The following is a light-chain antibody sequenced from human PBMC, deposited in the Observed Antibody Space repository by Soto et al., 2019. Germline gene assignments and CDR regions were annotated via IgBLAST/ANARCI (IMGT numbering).Light chain of an antibody. CDR1: QNVANNY. CDR2: GAS. J-gene: IGKJ1*01. V-gene: IGKV3-20*01. CDR3: QQYGTSPWT. Sequence: EIVLTQSPGTLSLSPGERATLSCRASQNVANNYLAWFRQKPGQTPRLLIYGASSRAAGIPDRFSGSGSGTDFTLTISRLEPEDFAVFYCQQYGTSPWTFGQGTQVDIK.